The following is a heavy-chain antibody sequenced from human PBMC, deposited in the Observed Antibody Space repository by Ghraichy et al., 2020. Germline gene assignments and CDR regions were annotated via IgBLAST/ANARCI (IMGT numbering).Heavy chain of an antibody. CDR1: GFTFSTCS. CDR2: ISSSSGYI. CDR3: ARIAVSGTWYFDL. Sequence: LSLTCAASGFTFSTCSMVWVRQAPGKGLEWVSSISSSSGYIYYADSVKGRFTISRDNAKNSLYLQMNSLRAEDTAVYSCARIAVSGTWYFDLCGRGTLVTVSS. V-gene: IGHV3-21*01. J-gene: IGHJ2*01. D-gene: IGHD6-19*01.